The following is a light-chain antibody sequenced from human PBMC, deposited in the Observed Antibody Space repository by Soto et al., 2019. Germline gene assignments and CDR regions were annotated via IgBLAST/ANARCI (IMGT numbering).Light chain of an antibody. Sequence: QAVVTQEPSLTVSPGGTVTLTCGSSTGAVTSGHYPYWFQQKPGQAPRALIYDTSNKYSWTPARFSGSLLGGKAALTLSGAQTEDEADYYCLLLYSGGKVFGGRTKLTVL. V-gene: IGLV7-46*01. CDR3: LLLYSGGKV. CDR2: DTS. CDR1: TGAVTSGHY. J-gene: IGLJ3*02.